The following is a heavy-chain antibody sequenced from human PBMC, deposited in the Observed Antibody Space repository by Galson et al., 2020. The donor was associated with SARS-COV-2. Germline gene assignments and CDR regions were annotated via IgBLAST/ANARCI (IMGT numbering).Heavy chain of an antibody. V-gene: IGHV4-59*01. Sequence: ETSETLSLTCSVSGAPMSSYYWSWIRQPPGKGLEWIGYISYSGSTSYNPSLRSRVTISVDLSKNQLSLKVTSVTAADTAVYYCARDPAPLYGDNYYYGMDVWGRGTTVTVSS. J-gene: IGHJ6*02. CDR2: ISYSGST. CDR3: ARDPAPLYGDNYYYGMDV. D-gene: IGHD4-17*01. CDR1: GAPMSSYY.